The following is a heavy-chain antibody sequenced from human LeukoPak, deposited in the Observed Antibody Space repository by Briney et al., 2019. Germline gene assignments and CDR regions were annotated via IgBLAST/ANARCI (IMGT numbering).Heavy chain of an antibody. D-gene: IGHD6-13*01. CDR3: ARGYSSSWYYFDY. Sequence: SETLSLTCTVSGGSISTYYRNWIRQPPGKGLEWIGYIYHSGSTNYNPSLQSRVTISVDTSKNQFSLKLSSVTAADTAVYYCARGYSSSWYYFDYWGQGTLVTVTS. J-gene: IGHJ4*02. V-gene: IGHV4-59*01. CDR2: IYHSGST. CDR1: GGSISTYY.